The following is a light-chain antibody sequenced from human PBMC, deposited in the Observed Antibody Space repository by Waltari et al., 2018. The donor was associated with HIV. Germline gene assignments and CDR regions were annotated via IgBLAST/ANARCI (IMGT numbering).Light chain of an antibody. CDR3: QQYGRSPYT. Sequence: EIVLTQSPGTLSLSPGGRATLYCRASQSVSSSYLAWYQQKPGQAPRLLIYGASSRATGIPDRFSGSGSGTDFTLTISRLEPEDFAVYYCQQYGRSPYTFGQGTKLEIK. J-gene: IGKJ2*01. CDR1: QSVSSSY. V-gene: IGKV3-20*01. CDR2: GAS.